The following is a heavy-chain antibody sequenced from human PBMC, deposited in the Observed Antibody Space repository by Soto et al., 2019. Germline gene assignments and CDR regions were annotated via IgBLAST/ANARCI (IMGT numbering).Heavy chain of an antibody. CDR1: SASLGDHY. CDR2: VHPSGST. V-gene: IGHV4-34*01. D-gene: IGHD6-19*01. CDR3: ARQPSNGQWSV. Sequence: LSLTCAVFSASLGDHYWAWISQSPDTGLEWIGEVHPSGSTDYNPSLKSRLTLSLDTSKNQFSLKVASVTAADTAVYFCARQPSNGQWSVWGQGTTVTVSS. J-gene: IGHJ6*02.